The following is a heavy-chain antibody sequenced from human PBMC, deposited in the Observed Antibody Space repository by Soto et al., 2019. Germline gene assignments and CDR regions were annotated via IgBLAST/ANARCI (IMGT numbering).Heavy chain of an antibody. D-gene: IGHD3-9*01. V-gene: IGHV4-34*01. CDR3: ARGGKYYDILTGYYRSGYYYYYMDV. CDR2: INHSGST. J-gene: IGHJ6*03. Sequence: SETLSLTCAVYGGSFSGYYWSWIRQPPGKGLEWIGEINHSGSTNYNPSLKSRVTISVDTSKNQFSLKLSSVTAADTAVYYCARGGKYYDILTGYYRSGYYYYYMDVWGKGTTVTVSS. CDR1: GGSFSGYY.